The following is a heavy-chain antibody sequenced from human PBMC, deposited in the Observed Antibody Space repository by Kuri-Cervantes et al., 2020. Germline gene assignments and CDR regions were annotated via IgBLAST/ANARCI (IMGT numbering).Heavy chain of an antibody. CDR2: IKQDGSEK. CDR1: GFTFSSYW. D-gene: IGHD3-16*01. J-gene: IGHJ3*01. V-gene: IGHV3-7*01. CDR3: VRDSNWAFDL. Sequence: GGSLRLSCAASGFTFSSYWMSWVRQAPGKGLEWVANIKQDGSEKYYVDSVKGRFTISRDNAKNSVNLQMDNLRVDDTALYYCVRDSNWAFDLWGQGSMVTVSS.